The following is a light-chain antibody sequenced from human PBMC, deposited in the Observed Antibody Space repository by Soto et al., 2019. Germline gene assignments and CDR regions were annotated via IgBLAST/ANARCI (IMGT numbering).Light chain of an antibody. CDR3: SSFTSSGTL. CDR2: EVS. CDR1: SSDVGGCDY. J-gene: IGLJ3*02. Sequence: QSALTQPATVSGSPGQPITISCTGTSSDVGGCDYVSWYQQHPGKVPKLIIYEVSIRASGVSNRFSASKSANTASLTISGLQPEDEADYYCSSFTSSGTLFGGGTKLTVL. V-gene: IGLV2-14*01.